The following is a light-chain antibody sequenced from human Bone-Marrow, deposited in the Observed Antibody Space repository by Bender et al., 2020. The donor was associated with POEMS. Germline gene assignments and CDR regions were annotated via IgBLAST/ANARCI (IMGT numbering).Light chain of an antibody. CDR3: ISYTDSSTLKA. J-gene: IGLJ3*02. V-gene: IGLV2-8*01. CDR1: SSDVGGYNY. Sequence: QSALTQPPSASGSPGQSVTISCTGTSSDVGGYNYVSWYQQHPGKVPKLMISEVNKRPSGVPDRFSGSKSGNTASLTVSGLQTEDEADYYCISYTDSSTLKAFGGGTKLTVL. CDR2: EVN.